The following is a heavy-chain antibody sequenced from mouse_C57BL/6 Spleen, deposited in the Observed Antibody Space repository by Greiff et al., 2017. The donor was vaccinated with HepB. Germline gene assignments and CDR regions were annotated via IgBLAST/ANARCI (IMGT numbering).Heavy chain of an antibody. CDR1: GFTFSSYT. D-gene: IGHD2-3*01. CDR2: ISGGGGNT. V-gene: IGHV5-9*01. J-gene: IGHJ4*01. Sequence: EVHLVESGGGLVKPGGSLKLSCAASGFTFSSYTMSWVRQTPEKRLEWVATISGGGGNTYYPDSVKGRFTISRDNAKNTLYLQMSSLRSEDTALYYCARHGDGYLYAMDYWGQGTSVTVSS. CDR3: ARHGDGYLYAMDY.